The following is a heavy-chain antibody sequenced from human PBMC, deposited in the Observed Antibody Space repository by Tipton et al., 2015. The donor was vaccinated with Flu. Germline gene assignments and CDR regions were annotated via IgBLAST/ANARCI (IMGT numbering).Heavy chain of an antibody. V-gene: IGHV4-4*07. CDR2: MYVSGST. Sequence: LRLSCTVSGGSMSSFYWTWIRQPAGKGLEWIGRMYVSGSTNYNPSLKSRVTISVDTSKNQFSLKLSSVTAADTAVYYCARYGTYDGSRYFQHWGQGTLATVPS. D-gene: IGHD1-26*01. J-gene: IGHJ1*01. CDR3: ARYGTYDGSRYFQH. CDR1: GGSMSSFY.